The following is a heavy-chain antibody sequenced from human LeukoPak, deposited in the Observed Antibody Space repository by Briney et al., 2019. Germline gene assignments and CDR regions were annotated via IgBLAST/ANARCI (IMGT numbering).Heavy chain of an antibody. J-gene: IGHJ4*02. CDR1: GGSFSGYY. CDR3: ARIDILTGYYFDY. CDR2: INHSGST. V-gene: IGHV4-34*01. D-gene: IGHD3-9*01. Sequence: SETLSLTCAVYGGSFSGYYWSWIRQPPGKGLEWIGEINHSGSTNYNPSLKSRVTISVDTSKNQSSLKLSSVTAADTAVYYCARIDILTGYYFDYWGQGTLVTVSS.